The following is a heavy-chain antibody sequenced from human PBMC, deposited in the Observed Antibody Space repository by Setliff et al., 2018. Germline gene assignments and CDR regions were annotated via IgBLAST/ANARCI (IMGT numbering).Heavy chain of an antibody. V-gene: IGHV7-4-1*02. D-gene: IGHD3-10*01. J-gene: IGHJ6*03. CDR1: GYTFTTYA. CDR2: INTNTGNP. CDR3: ARASRFGTIKYRGDYYMDV. Sequence: VASVKVSCKASGYTFTTYAISWMRQAPGQGLEWMGWINTNTGNPSYAQGFTGRFVFSLDTSVSTAYLQISSLKAEDTALYYCARASRFGTIKYRGDYYMDVWGNGTTVTVSS.